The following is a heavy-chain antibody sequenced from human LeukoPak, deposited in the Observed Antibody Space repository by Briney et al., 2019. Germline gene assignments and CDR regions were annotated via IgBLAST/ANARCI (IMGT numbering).Heavy chain of an antibody. J-gene: IGHJ4*02. CDR2: INAGNGNT. Sequence: ASVKVSCKASGGTFSSYAISWVRQAPGQGLEWMGWINAGNGNTKYSQKFQGRVTITRDTSASTAYMELSSLRSEDTAVYYCARGPRIAAAGTTFDHWGQGTLVTVSS. V-gene: IGHV1-3*01. D-gene: IGHD6-13*01. CDR3: ARGPRIAAAGTTFDH. CDR1: GGTFSSYA.